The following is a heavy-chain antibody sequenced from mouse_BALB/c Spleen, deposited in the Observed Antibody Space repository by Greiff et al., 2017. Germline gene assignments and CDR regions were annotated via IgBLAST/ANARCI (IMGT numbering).Heavy chain of an antibody. CDR1: GYAFSSYW. CDR3: ARSSGYDYAMDY. V-gene: IGHV1-80*01. J-gene: IGHJ4*01. Sequence: VKLVESGAELVRPGSSVKISCKASGYAFSSYWMNWVKQRPGQGLEWIGQIYPGDGDTNYNGKFKGKATLTADKSSSTAYMQLSSLTSEDSAVYFCARSSGYDYAMDYWGQGTSVTVSS. D-gene: IGHD3-1*01. CDR2: IYPGDGDT.